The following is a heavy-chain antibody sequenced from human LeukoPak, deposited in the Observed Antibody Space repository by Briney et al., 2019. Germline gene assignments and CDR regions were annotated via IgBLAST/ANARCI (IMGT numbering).Heavy chain of an antibody. Sequence: GGSLRLSCAASGFTFSIYTMTWVRQAPGKGLEWVSSISVRSSYLYYADSVRGRFTISRDNAQTSVFLQMNSLRAEDTAVYYYARSDCSAPTCSTYYSHGLDVWGQGTALTVSS. V-gene: IGHV3-21*01. D-gene: IGHD2-15*01. CDR1: GFTFSIYT. J-gene: IGHJ6*02. CDR3: ARSDCSAPTCSTYYSHGLDV. CDR2: ISVRSSYL.